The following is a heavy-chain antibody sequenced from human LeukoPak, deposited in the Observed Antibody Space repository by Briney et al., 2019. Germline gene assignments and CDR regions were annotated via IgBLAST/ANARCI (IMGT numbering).Heavy chain of an antibody. Sequence: SETLSLTCTMSGGSISGYYWSWIRQPPGKGLEWIGYIYYSGSTNYNPSLKSRVTISVDTSKNQFSLKLSSVTAADTAVYYCARDQGGGWLRGFYFDYWGQGTLVTVSS. CDR3: ARDQGGGWLRGFYFDY. CDR2: IYYSGST. V-gene: IGHV4-59*01. J-gene: IGHJ4*02. CDR1: GGSISGYY. D-gene: IGHD5-12*01.